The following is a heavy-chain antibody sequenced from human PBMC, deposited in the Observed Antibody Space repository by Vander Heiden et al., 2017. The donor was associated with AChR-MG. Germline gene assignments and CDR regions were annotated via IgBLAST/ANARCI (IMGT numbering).Heavy chain of an antibody. J-gene: IGHJ3*02. CDR1: GFTFSSYG. CDR3: ARDKGWVTTSAFDI. D-gene: IGHD4-17*01. CDR2: IWYDGSNK. Sequence: QVQLVESGGGVVQPGRSLRLSCAASGFTFSSYGMHWVRQAPGKGLEWVAVIWYDGSNKYYADSVKGRFTISRDNSKNTLYLQMNSLRAEDTAVYYCARDKGWVTTSAFDIWGQGTMVTVSS. V-gene: IGHV3-33*01.